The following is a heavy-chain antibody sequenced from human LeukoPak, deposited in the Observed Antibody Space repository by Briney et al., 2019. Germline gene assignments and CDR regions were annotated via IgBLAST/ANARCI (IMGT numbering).Heavy chain of an antibody. V-gene: IGHV4-34*01. CDR1: GGSFSGYY. D-gene: IGHD1-26*01. CDR2: INHSGST. CDR3: ARGRYSGSYPPAYYFDY. Sequence: SETLSLTCAVYGGSFSGYYWSWIRQPPGKGLEWIGEINHSGSTNYNPSLKSRVTISVDTSKNQFSLKLSSVTAADTAVYYCARGRYSGSYPPAYYFDYWGQGTLVTVSS. J-gene: IGHJ4*02.